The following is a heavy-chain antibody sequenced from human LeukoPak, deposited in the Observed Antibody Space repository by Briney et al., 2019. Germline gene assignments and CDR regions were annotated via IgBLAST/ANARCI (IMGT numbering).Heavy chain of an antibody. CDR3: ARQIASAGTAGFDF. CDR1: GGSISSYY. V-gene: IGHV4-4*07. D-gene: IGHD6-13*01. CDR2: IYSTGST. Sequence: SETLSLTCTVSGGSISSYYWSWIRQPAGKGLEWIGRIYSTGSTNYNPSLKSRVTMSVDTSKNQFSLGLRSVTAADTAVYYCARQIASAGTAGFDFWGQGALVTVSS. J-gene: IGHJ4*02.